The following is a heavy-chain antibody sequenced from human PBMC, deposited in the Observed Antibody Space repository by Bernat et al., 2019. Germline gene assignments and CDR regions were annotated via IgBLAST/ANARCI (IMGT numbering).Heavy chain of an antibody. CDR2: ISLNGDST. J-gene: IGHJ4*02. Sequence: EVQLVESGGGLVQPGGSLSLSCAASGFTFSNYAMLWVRQAPGKGLEYVSAISLNGDSTFYANSVKGRFTISRDNSKNTLYLQMGSLRVEDVAVYYCTRRLGPTHPFDSWGQGTLVTVSS. CDR1: GFTFSNYA. D-gene: IGHD1-26*01. CDR3: TRRLGPTHPFDS. V-gene: IGHV3-64*01.